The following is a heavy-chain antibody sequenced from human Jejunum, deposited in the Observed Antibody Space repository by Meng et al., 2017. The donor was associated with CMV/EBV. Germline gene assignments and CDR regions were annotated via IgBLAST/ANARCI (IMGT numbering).Heavy chain of an antibody. D-gene: IGHD1-26*01. J-gene: IGHJ5*02. V-gene: IGHV3-20*03. CDR3: ARHPGSYYVDWFDP. Sequence: SGFKFDDYALSWVRQAPGKGLEWVSGINWNGDSTGYADSVKGRFFISRDNAKNSLYMQMNSLRAEDTALYYCARHPGSYYVDWFDPWGQGNLVTVS. CDR2: INWNGDST. CDR1: GFKFDDYA.